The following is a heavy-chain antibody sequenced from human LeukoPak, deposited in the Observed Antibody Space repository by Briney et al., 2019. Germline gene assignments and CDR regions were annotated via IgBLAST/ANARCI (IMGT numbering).Heavy chain of an antibody. CDR2: ISWNSGSI. CDR1: GFTFDDYA. D-gene: IGHD1-26*01. J-gene: IGHJ4*02. V-gene: IGHV3-9*01. CDR3: AKDIGDSPLGAPADY. Sequence: PGRSLRLSCAASGFTFDDYAMHWVRQAPGKGLEWVSGISWNSGSIGYADSVKGRFTISGDNAKNSLYLQMNSLRAEDTALYYCAKDIGDSPLGAPADYWGQGTLVTVSS.